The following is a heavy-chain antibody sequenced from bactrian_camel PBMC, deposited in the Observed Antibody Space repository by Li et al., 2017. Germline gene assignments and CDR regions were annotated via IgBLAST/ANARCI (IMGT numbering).Heavy chain of an antibody. CDR2: IDTGDGGT. Sequence: HVQLVESGGDSVQAGASLTLSCVASGSTYSTDCMAWFRQAPGQEREGVAAIDTGDGGTYYLNSVEGRFTISSDNVKNILYLQMDNLKPEDTAVYYCALGSSASAWAYLSPQAFVYWGRGTQVTVS. CDR1: GSTYSTDC. CDR3: ALGSSASAWAYLSPQAFVY. V-gene: IGHV3S1*01. D-gene: IGHD3*01. J-gene: IGHJ4*01.